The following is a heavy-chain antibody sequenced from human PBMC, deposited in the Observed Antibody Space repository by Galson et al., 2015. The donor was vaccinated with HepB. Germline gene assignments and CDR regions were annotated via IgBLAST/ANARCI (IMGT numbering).Heavy chain of an antibody. CDR3: ARLTGRISGAAEGY. D-gene: IGHD6-13*01. CDR1: GASISSSSNY. CDR2: MHYSGSS. J-gene: IGHJ4*02. V-gene: IGHV4-39*01. Sequence: ETLSLTCTVSGASISSSSNYWGWIRQPPGKGLEWIGGMHYSGSSYYNASLKSRVTMSVDTSKNQLSLRVSPVTAADTAVYYCARLTGRISGAAEGYWGQGILVIVSS.